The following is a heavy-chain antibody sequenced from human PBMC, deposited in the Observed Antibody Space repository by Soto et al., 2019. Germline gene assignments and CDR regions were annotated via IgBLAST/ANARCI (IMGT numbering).Heavy chain of an antibody. D-gene: IGHD3-10*01. J-gene: IGHJ4*02. CDR2: ISYDGSNK. CDR3: AKLSRNVDGPLTYSYGSGSSTLDY. Sequence: GGSLRLSCAASGFTFSGYGMHWVRQAPGKGLEWVAVISYDGSNKYFADSVKGRFTISRDNSKNTLYLQMNSLRAEDTAVYYCAKLSRNVDGPLTYSYGSGSSTLDYWGQGTLVTVSS. CDR1: GFTFSGYG. V-gene: IGHV3-30*18.